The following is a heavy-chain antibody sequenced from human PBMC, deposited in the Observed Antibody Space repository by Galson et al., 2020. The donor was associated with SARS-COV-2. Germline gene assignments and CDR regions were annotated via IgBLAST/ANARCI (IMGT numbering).Heavy chain of an antibody. CDR2: INWNGGST. Sequence: GGSLRLSCAASGFTFDDYGMSWVRQAPGKGLEWVSGINWNGGSTGYADSVKGRFTISRDNAKNSLYLQMNSLRAEDTALYHCAIATLAYFYYYYYMDVWGKGTTVTVSS. V-gene: IGHV3-20*01. D-gene: IGHD3-16*01. CDR1: GFTFDDYG. CDR3: AIATLAYFYYYYYMDV. J-gene: IGHJ6*03.